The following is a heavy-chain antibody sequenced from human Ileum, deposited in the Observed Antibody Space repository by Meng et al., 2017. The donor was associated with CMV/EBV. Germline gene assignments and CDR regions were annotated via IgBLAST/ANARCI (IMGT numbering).Heavy chain of an antibody. J-gene: IGHJ4*02. Sequence: GSTSSSDVMSWVSQTQGKGLEWVSTISGYGDSTYYADSVKGRFTLSRDSSKNTVYLQMNSLRAGDTAVYYCAKSPYNYGSGSYYDYWGQGTLVTVSS. D-gene: IGHD3-10*01. CDR1: GSTSSSDV. V-gene: IGHV3-23*01. CDR2: ISGYGDST. CDR3: AKSPYNYGSGSYYDY.